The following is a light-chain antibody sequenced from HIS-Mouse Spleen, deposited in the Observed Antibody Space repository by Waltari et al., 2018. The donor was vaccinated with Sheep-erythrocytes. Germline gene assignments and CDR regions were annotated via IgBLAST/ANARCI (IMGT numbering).Light chain of an antibody. Sequence: SYELTQPPSVSVSPGQTASITCSVDKWGDKYACWYQQKPGQSPVLVIYQDSKRPSGIPERFSGSNSGNTATLTISGTQAMDEADYYCQAWDSSTEVFGGGTKLTVL. CDR3: QAWDSSTEV. J-gene: IGLJ2*01. CDR1: KWGDKY. CDR2: QDS. V-gene: IGLV3-1*01.